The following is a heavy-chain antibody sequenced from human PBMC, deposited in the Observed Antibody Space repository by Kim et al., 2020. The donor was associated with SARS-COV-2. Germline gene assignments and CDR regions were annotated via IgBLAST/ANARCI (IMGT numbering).Heavy chain of an antibody. D-gene: IGHD5-18*01. Sequence: GGSLRLSCAASGFTVSSNYMSWVRQAPGKGLEWVSVIYSGGSTYYADSVKGRFTISRDNSKNTLYLQMNSLRAEDTAVYYCAREVDTAMVTRFGMDVWGQGTTVTVSS. CDR3: AREVDTAMVTRFGMDV. CDR2: IYSGGST. V-gene: IGHV3-53*01. CDR1: GFTVSSNY. J-gene: IGHJ6*02.